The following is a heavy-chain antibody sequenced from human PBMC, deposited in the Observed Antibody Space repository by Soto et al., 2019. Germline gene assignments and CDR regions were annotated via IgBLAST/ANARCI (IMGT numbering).Heavy chain of an antibody. CDR2: ISSDGTTT. V-gene: IGHV3-11*01. CDR1: AFSFSDYY. Sequence: QVPLVESGGGLVKPGGSLRLSCVVSAFSFSDYYVSWIRQAPEKGLECISYISSDGTTTYYADSVKGRYTISRDNTKNSLYLQMDSLRADDTAVYYCARGPHYFHYWGQGTLVTVSS. CDR3: ARGPHYFHY. J-gene: IGHJ1*01.